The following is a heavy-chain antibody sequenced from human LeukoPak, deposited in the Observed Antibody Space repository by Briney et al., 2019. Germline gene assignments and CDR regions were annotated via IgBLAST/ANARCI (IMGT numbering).Heavy chain of an antibody. Sequence: PGGSLKLSCAASGFTFSSYWMHWVRQAPGKGLVWVSPINGDGSSTRYPDSVKGRFTISRDNAKNTLYLQMNSLRAEDTAVYYCARGGDAYRARGLDYWGQGTLVTVSS. J-gene: IGHJ4*02. CDR2: INGDGSST. CDR1: GFTFSSYW. CDR3: ARGGDAYRARGLDY. V-gene: IGHV3-74*01. D-gene: IGHD5-24*01.